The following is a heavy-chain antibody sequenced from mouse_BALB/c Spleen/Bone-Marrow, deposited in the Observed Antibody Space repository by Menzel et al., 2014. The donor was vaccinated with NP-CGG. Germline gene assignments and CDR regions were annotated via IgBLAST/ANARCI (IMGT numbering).Heavy chain of an antibody. Sequence: EVQLVESGAELVKPGASVKLSCTASGFNIKDTYMHWVKQRPEQGLEWVGRIDPANGNTKYDPKFQGKATITADTSSNTSYLQLSILTSEDTAVYYCASYYYGYYLDSWGQGTTLTVSS. CDR3: ASYYYGYYLDS. D-gene: IGHD1-1*01. J-gene: IGHJ2*01. CDR1: GFNIKDTY. CDR2: IDPANGNT. V-gene: IGHV14-3*02.